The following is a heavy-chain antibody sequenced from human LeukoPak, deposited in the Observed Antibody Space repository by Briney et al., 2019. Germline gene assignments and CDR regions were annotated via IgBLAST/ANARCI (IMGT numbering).Heavy chain of an antibody. D-gene: IGHD1-7*01. Sequence: GEYLKISCKGSGYSFTTYWIGWVRQMPGKGLEWMGIIYPGDSDTRYSPSFQGQVTISADKSTNTAYLQWSSLKASDTAIYYCARRPQLRSELDYWGQGTLVTVSS. J-gene: IGHJ4*02. CDR1: GYSFTTYW. V-gene: IGHV5-51*01. CDR3: ARRPQLRSELDY. CDR2: IYPGDSDT.